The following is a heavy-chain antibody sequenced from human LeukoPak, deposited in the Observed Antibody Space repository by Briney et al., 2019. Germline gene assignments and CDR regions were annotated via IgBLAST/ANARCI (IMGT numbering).Heavy chain of an antibody. J-gene: IGHJ4*02. CDR1: GGSISSYY. V-gene: IGHV4-59*01. CDR2: IYYSGST. D-gene: IGHD6-19*01. Sequence: SETLSLTCTVSGGSISSYYWSWIRQPPGKGLEWIGYIYYSGSTNYSPSLNSRVTISVDTSKNQFSLKLSSVTAADTAVYYCARGLIAVPNAAHYFDYWGQGTLVTVSS. CDR3: ARGLIAVPNAAHYFDY.